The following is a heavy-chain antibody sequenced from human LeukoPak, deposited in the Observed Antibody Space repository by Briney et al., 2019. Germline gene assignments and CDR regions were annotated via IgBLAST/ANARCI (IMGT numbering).Heavy chain of an antibody. CDR1: GDSISSGTYI. J-gene: IGHJ3*02. Sequence: PSETLSLTCTVSGDSISSGTYIWDWIRQPPGKGLEWIGNIYNSASTHYNPSLKSRVTISVDTSKNHLSLRLSSVTAADTAIYYCARHSLPGYGGYENAFDIWGQGTMVTVSS. CDR2: IYNSAST. D-gene: IGHD5-12*01. V-gene: IGHV4-39*01. CDR3: ARHSLPGYGGYENAFDI.